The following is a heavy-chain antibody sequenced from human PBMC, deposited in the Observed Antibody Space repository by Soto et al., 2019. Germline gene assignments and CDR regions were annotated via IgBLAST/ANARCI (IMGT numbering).Heavy chain of an antibody. V-gene: IGHV3-30-3*01. D-gene: IGHD4-17*01. CDR3: ARDRGGDYPHYYYYGMDV. CDR2: ISYDGSNK. J-gene: IGHJ6*02. CDR1: GFTFSSYA. Sequence: VGSLRLSCAASGFTFSSYAMRWVRQAPGKGLEWVAVISYDGSNKYYADSVKGRFTISRDNSKNTLYLQMNSLRAEDTAVYYCARDRGGDYPHYYYYGMDVWGQGTTVTVSS.